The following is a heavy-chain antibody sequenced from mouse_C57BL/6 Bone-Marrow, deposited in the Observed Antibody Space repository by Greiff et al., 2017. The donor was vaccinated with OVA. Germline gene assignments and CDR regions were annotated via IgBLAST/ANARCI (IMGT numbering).Heavy chain of an antibody. CDR3: GLKAWFAY. CDR1: GFTFSDYG. Sequence: DVKLEESGGGLVKPGGSLKLSCAASGFTFSDYGMHWVRQAPEKGLEWVAYISSGSSTIYYADTVKGRFTISRDNAKNTLFLQMTSLRSEDTAMYYCGLKAWFAYWGQGTLVTVSA. D-gene: IGHD2-4*01. J-gene: IGHJ3*01. CDR2: ISSGSSTI. V-gene: IGHV5-17*01.